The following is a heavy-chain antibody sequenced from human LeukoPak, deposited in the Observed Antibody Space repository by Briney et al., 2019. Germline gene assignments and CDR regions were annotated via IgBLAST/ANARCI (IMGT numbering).Heavy chain of an antibody. Sequence: GGSLRLSCAASGFTFSSYSMNWVRQAPGKGLGWVSSISSSSSYIYYADSVKGRFTISRDNAKNSPYLQMNSLRAEDTAVYYCARLGTGDDYWGQGTLVTVSS. CDR2: ISSSSSYI. CDR3: ARLGTGDDY. CDR1: GFTFSSYS. D-gene: IGHD7-27*01. J-gene: IGHJ4*02. V-gene: IGHV3-21*01.